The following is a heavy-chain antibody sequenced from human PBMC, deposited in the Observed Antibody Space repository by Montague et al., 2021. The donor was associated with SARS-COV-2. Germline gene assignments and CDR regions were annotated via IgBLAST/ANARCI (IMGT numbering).Heavy chain of an antibody. V-gene: IGHV4-39*02. CDR1: GGSITNSIDY. CDR3: ARLKRYFDSSGSPSAFDF. CDR2: IYYTGNT. J-gene: IGHJ3*01. D-gene: IGHD3-22*01. Sequence: SETLSLTCTVSGGSITNSIDYWAWIRQPPGKGLEWIGSIYYTGNTYYNTSLKSRVTISVDTSKNHFTLKLSSVTAAETAVYYCARLKRYFDSSGSPSAFDFWGQGTKVTVSS.